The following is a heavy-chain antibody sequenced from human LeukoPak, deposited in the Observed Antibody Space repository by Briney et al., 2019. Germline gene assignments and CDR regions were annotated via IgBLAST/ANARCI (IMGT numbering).Heavy chain of an antibody. Sequence: PSETLSLTCTVSGGSISSSSYYWGWIRQPPGKGLEWIGSIYYSGSTYYNPSLKSRVTISVDTSKNQFSLKLSSVTAADTAVYYCARVAEGGYKTGFDYWGQGTLVTVSS. D-gene: IGHD5-24*01. CDR3: ARVAEGGYKTGFDY. V-gene: IGHV4-39*07. J-gene: IGHJ4*02. CDR1: GGSISSSSYY. CDR2: IYYSGST.